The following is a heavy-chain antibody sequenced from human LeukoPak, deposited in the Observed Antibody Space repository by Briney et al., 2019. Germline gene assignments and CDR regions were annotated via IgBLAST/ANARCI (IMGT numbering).Heavy chain of an antibody. CDR1: GFTFSSYA. J-gene: IGHJ4*02. CDR2: ISGSGGST. CDR3: AKGTPITMVRGVTYYFDY. Sequence: GGSLRLSCAASGFTFSSYAMNWVRQAPGKGLEWVSAISGSGGSTYYADSVKGRFTISRDNSKNTLYLQVNSLRAEDTAVYYCAKGTPITMVRGVTYYFDYWGQGTLVTVSS. V-gene: IGHV3-23*01. D-gene: IGHD3-10*01.